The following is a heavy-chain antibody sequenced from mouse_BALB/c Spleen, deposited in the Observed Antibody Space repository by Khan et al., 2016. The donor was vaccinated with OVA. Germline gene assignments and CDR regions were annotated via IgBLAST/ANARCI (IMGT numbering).Heavy chain of an antibody. V-gene: IGHV1-85*01. CDR1: GYTFTSYD. CDR2: IFPGDGGT. Sequence: QVQLQQPGAELVKPGASVKLSFKASGYTFTSYDINWVRQRPEQGLEWIGWIFPGDGGTKYNEKFKDKATLTTDKSSSTAYMQLSRLPYKVSAVYFCARGGYGGFAYWCQGPLVTGSA. D-gene: IGHD2-14*01. CDR3: ARGGYGGFAY. J-gene: IGHJ3*01.